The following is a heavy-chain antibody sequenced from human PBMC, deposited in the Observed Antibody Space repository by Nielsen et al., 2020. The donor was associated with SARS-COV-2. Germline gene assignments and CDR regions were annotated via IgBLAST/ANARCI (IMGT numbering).Heavy chain of an antibody. CDR3: ARDESGYGGYYYYGMDV. CDR2: IYYSGST. V-gene: IGHV4-59*01. CDR1: GGSISSYY. J-gene: IGHJ6*02. D-gene: IGHD5-12*01. Sequence: SETLSLTCTVSGGSISSYYWSWIRQPPGKGLEWIGYIYYSGSTNYNPSLKSRVTISVDTSKNQFSLKLSSVTAADTAVYYCARDESGYGGYYYYGMDVWGQGTTVTVSS.